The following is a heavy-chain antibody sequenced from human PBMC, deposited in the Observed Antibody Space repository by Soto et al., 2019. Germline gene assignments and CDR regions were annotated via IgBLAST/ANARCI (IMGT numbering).Heavy chain of an antibody. D-gene: IGHD4-17*01. CDR3: ATLFSDYVQYYFDY. CDR2: IYYSGST. V-gene: IGHV4-39*01. J-gene: IGHJ4*02. CDR1: GGSISSSSYY. Sequence: KPSETLSLTCTVSGGSISSSSYYWGWIRQPPGKGLEWIGSIYYSGSTYYNPSLKSRVTISVDTSKNQFSLKLSSVTAADTAVYYCATLFSDYVQYYFDYWGQGTLVTVSS.